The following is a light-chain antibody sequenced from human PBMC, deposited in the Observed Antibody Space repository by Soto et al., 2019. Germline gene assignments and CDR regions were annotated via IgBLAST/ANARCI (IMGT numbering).Light chain of an antibody. J-gene: IGLJ2*01. Sequence: QSALTQPASVSGSPGQSITISCTGTNSDIGGYNYVSWYQQHPGKAPKLMIYDVNNRPSGVSYRFSGSKSGNTASLTISGLQAEDEADYYCSSYTSRSNSGVFGGGTKLTVL. V-gene: IGLV2-14*03. CDR3: SSYTSRSNSGV. CDR1: NSDIGGYNY. CDR2: DVN.